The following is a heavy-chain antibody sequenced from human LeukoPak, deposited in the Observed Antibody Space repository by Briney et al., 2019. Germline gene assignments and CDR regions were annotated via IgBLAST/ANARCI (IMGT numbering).Heavy chain of an antibody. Sequence: PGGSLRLSCEASGFTFRSYAMNWVRQAPGKGLEWVSVISGSGDGTHYADSVKGRFTISRDNSKNTLYLQMNSLRVEDTAVYSCATAPGFTVVTSFDWWGQGTLVTVSS. J-gene: IGHJ4*02. V-gene: IGHV3-23*01. CDR2: ISGSGDGT. D-gene: IGHD4-23*01. CDR3: ATAPGFTVVTSFDW. CDR1: GFTFRSYA.